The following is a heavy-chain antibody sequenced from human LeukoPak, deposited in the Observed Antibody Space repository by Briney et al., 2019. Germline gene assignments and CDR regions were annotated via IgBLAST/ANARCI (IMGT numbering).Heavy chain of an antibody. D-gene: IGHD3-16*01. V-gene: IGHV4-39*01. CDR2: IYFSGST. CDR3: ARHRGTTPPYFGY. Sequence: SETLSLTCTVSGGSISNNRYYWGWVRQPPGKGLEWIASIYFSGSTYYSPSLKSRLAISVDTSNNQFSLKLSSVTAADTAVYYCARHRGTTPPYFGYWGQGTLVTVSS. CDR1: GGSISNNRYY. J-gene: IGHJ4*02.